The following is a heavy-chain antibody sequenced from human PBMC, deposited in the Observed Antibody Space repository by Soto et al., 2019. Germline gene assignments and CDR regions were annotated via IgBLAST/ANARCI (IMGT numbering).Heavy chain of an antibody. J-gene: IGHJ6*02. V-gene: IGHV3-21*01. CDR1: GFTFSSYS. Sequence: GGSLRLSCAASGFTFSSYSMNWVRQAPGKGLEWVPSISSSSSYIYYADSVKGRFTISRDNAKNSLYLQMNSLRAEDTAVYYCARYLRGYYDILTGYSDYYYYYYGMDVWGQGTTVTVSS. D-gene: IGHD3-9*01. CDR3: ARYLRGYYDILTGYSDYYYYYYGMDV. CDR2: ISSSSSYI.